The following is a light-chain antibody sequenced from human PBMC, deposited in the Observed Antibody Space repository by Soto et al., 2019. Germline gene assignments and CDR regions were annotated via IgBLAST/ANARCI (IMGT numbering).Light chain of an antibody. CDR1: QSVSSSY. V-gene: IGKV3-20*01. Sequence: EIVLTQSPGTLSLSPGERATLSCRASQSVSSSYLAWYQQKPGQAPRLLIYGTSSRATGIPDRFSGSGSGTDFTLTISRLEPEDFAVYHCQQYGSVPLTFGQGTRLEIK. CDR3: QQYGSVPLT. CDR2: GTS. J-gene: IGKJ5*01.